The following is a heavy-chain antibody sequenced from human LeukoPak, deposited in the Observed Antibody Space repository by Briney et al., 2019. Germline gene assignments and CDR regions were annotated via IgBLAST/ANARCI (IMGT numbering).Heavy chain of an antibody. CDR2: ISYDGSNK. V-gene: IGHV3-33*06. Sequence: GGSLRLSCAASGFTFHNYDMHWVRQAPGKGLEWVALISYDGSNKYYTDSVKGRFTISRDNSKNTLYLQMNSLGAEDTAVYYCAKNGLLLGGHYFDYWGQGILVTVSS. CDR3: AKNGLLLGGHYFDY. D-gene: IGHD2-15*01. J-gene: IGHJ4*02. CDR1: GFTFHNYD.